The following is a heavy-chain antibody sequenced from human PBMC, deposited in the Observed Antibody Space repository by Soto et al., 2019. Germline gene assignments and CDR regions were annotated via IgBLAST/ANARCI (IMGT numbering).Heavy chain of an antibody. J-gene: IGHJ5*02. CDR3: ARDAAGTVSAWFDP. D-gene: IGHD6-13*01. CDR1: GFTFSSYS. Sequence: ESGGGLVKPGGSLRLSCAASGFTFSSYSMNWVRQAPGKGLEWVSSISSSSSYIYYADSVKGRFTISRDNAKNSLYLQMNSLRAEDTAVYYCARDAAGTVSAWFDPWGQGTLVTVSS. CDR2: ISSSSSYI. V-gene: IGHV3-21*01.